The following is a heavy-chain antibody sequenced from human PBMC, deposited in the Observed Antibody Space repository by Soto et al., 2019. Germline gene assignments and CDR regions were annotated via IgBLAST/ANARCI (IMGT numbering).Heavy chain of an antibody. Sequence: EVQLVESGGGLVQPGESLRLSCAASGFSFYNYWMNWVRQAPGKGPEWVANIKPDGSDKNYVDSVKGRFTISRDNAKNSLFLQMNSLRVEDTAVYYCARGSSNAFDMWGQGTMVTVSS. J-gene: IGHJ3*02. CDR1: GFSFYNYW. V-gene: IGHV3-7*02. CDR2: IKPDGSDK. CDR3: ARGSSNAFDM.